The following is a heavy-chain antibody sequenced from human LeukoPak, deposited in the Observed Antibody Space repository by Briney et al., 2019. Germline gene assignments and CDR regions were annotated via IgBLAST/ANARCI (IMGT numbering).Heavy chain of an antibody. J-gene: IGHJ3*02. CDR1: GGSMTNLY. Sequence: SETLSLTCSVSGGSMTNLYWTWIRQPPGKGLEWIGDIYDSGSTRYNTSLESRVTISVETSKNQFSLKLSSVTAADTAVYYCASYDSSGRAFDIWGQGTMVTVSS. CDR2: IYDSGST. D-gene: IGHD3-22*01. V-gene: IGHV4-59*01. CDR3: ASYDSSGRAFDI.